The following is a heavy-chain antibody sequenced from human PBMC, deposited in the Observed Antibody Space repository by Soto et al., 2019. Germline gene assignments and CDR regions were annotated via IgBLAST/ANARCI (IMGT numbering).Heavy chain of an antibody. CDR1: GITFNKYW. Sequence: EVQLVESGGGLVQPGESLRLSCVASGITFNKYWMNWVRQAPGKGLVWVSRMNSDGSNTNYADSVKGRFTISRDNAKNTLYLQMNSLRAEDTAVYYCARGDAYYFDSSGYSETPFDYWGQGTLVTVSS. CDR2: MNSDGSNT. V-gene: IGHV3-74*01. CDR3: ARGDAYYFDSSGYSETPFDY. J-gene: IGHJ4*02. D-gene: IGHD3-22*01.